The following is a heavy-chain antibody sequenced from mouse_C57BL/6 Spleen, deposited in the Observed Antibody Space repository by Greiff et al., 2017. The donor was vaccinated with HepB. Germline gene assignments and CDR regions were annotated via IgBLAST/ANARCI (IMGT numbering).Heavy chain of an antibody. CDR2: ISSGSSTI. V-gene: IGHV5-17*01. CDR1: GFTFSDYG. CDR3: ARQRYDYDNYYAMDY. D-gene: IGHD2-4*01. J-gene: IGHJ4*01. Sequence: EVQLQESGGGLVKPGGSLKLSCAASGFTFSDYGMHWVRQAPEKGLEWVAYISSGSSTIYYADTVKGRFTISRDNAKNTLFLQMTSLRSEDTAMYYCARQRYDYDNYYAMDYWGQGTSVTVSS.